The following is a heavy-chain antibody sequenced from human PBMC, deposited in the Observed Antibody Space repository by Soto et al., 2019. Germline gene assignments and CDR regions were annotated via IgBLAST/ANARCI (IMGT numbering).Heavy chain of an antibody. CDR2: IRSKAYGGTT. CDR1: GFTFGDYA. CDR3: TRRNWRNGMDV. Sequence: GGSLRLSCTASGFTFGDYAMSWFRQAPGKGLEWVGFIRSKAYGGTTEYAASVKGRFTISRDDSKSIAYLQMNSLKTEDTAVYYCTRRNWRNGMDVWGQGTTVTVSS. V-gene: IGHV3-49*03. J-gene: IGHJ6*02.